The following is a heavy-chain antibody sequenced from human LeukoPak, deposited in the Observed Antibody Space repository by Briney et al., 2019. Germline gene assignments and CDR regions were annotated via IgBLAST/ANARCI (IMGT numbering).Heavy chain of an antibody. V-gene: IGHV4-34*01. CDR2: INHSGST. CDR3: ARGSVNYCSSTSCSGAFDI. CDR1: GGSFSGYY. Sequence: SETLSLTCAVYGGSFSGYYWSRIRQPPGKGLEWIGEINHSGSTNYNPSLKSRVTILVDTSKNQFSLKLSSVTAADTAVYYCARGSVNYCSSTSCSGAFDIWGQGTMVTVSS. D-gene: IGHD2-2*01. J-gene: IGHJ3*02.